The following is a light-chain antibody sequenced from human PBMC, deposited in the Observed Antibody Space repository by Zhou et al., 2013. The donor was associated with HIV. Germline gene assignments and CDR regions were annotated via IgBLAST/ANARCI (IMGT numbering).Light chain of an antibody. Sequence: QSALTQPASVSGSPGQSITISCTGTSSDVGGYNYVSWYQQHPGKAPKLMIYEVSKRPSGVPDRFSGSKSGNTASLTVSGLQAEDESDYYCGSYAGSSIWIFGGGTKLTVL. CDR3: GSYAGSSIWI. V-gene: IGLV2-8*01. CDR2: EVS. J-gene: IGLJ2*01. CDR1: SSDVGGYNY.